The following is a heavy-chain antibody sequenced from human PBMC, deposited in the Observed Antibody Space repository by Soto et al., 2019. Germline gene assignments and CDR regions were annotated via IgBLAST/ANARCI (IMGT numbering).Heavy chain of an antibody. V-gene: IGHV1-3*01. CDR3: AGELKGLYYYDS. Sequence: ASVKVSCQASESTFTSYVMHWVRQAPGQSLEWIGWTHAATRHTKYSQTLQDRVTITRDPSGNTDYMAPRHIRSEETAVCYCAGELKGLYYYDSWGQGARVTVSS. CDR2: THAATRHT. CDR1: ESTFTSYV. J-gene: IGHJ4*02.